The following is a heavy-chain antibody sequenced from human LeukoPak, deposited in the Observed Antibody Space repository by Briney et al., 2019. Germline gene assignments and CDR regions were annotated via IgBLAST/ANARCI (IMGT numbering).Heavy chain of an antibody. CDR1: GYRFTDYW. J-gene: IGHJ6*02. CDR2: IYPGDSDT. CDR3: ARGAAGTTPDYYYFGLDV. Sequence: GESLKISCNGSGYRFTDYWIGWVRQMPGKGLEWMGIIYPGDSDTRYSPSFQGQVTISADKSINTAHLQWSSLKASDTAMYYCARGAAGTTPDYYYFGLDVRGQGTTVRVSS. V-gene: IGHV5-51*01. D-gene: IGHD1-7*01.